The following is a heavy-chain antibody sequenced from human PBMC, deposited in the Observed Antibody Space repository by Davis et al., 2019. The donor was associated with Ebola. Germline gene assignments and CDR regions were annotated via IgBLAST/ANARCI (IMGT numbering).Heavy chain of an antibody. Sequence: GESLKISCAASGFTFSSYSMNWVRQAPGKGLEWVSSISSISSYIYYADSVKGRFTISRDNAKNSLYLQMNSLRAEDTAVYYCARTITFGGLGAFDIWGQGTMVTVSS. CDR2: ISSISSYI. CDR1: GFTFSSYS. CDR3: ARTITFGGLGAFDI. D-gene: IGHD3-16*01. J-gene: IGHJ3*02. V-gene: IGHV3-21*01.